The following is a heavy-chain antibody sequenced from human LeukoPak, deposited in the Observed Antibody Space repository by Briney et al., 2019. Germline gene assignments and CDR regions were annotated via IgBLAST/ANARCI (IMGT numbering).Heavy chain of an antibody. V-gene: IGHV5-51*01. D-gene: IGHD3-10*01. Sequence: GESLKISCKGSGYNFPTYWIGWVRQMPGKGLEWMGIIYPGTSDTRYSPTFEGQVTISADRSISTAYLQWSSLKASDTAMYFCARLFGSGSPDYWGQGTLVTVSS. J-gene: IGHJ4*02. CDR3: ARLFGSGSPDY. CDR1: GYNFPTYW. CDR2: IYPGTSDT.